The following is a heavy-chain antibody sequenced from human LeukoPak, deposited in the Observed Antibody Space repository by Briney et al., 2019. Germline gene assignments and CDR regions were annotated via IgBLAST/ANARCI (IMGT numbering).Heavy chain of an antibody. Sequence: PGRSLRLSCAASGFTFDDYAMHWVRQAPGKGLEWVSGISWNSGSIGYADSVKGRFTISRDNAKNSLYLQMNSLRAEDTALYYCAKDIGGPLLHLFDYWGQGTLVTVSS. D-gene: IGHD2-2*02. CDR3: AKDIGGPLLHLFDY. J-gene: IGHJ4*02. CDR2: ISWNSGSI. CDR1: GFTFDDYA. V-gene: IGHV3-9*01.